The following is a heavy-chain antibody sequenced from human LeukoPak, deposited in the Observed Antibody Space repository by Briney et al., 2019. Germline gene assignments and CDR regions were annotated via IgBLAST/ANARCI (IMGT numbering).Heavy chain of an antibody. J-gene: IGHJ4*02. Sequence: SETLSLTCAVSGASLSTYSCVWIRQPPGKGLEWIGHLHYSGTTNYNPSLKSRVTISVDTSKNQFSLKLSSVTAADTAVYYCAGGSGSGWMVDSWGQGILVTVSS. CDR2: LHYSGTT. CDR3: AGGSGSGWMVDS. CDR1: GASLSTYS. V-gene: IGHV4-59*01. D-gene: IGHD6-19*01.